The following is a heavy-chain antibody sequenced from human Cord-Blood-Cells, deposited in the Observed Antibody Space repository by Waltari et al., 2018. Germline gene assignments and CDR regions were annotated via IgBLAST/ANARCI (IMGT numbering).Heavy chain of an antibody. Sequence: EVQLVVSGGGLVQPGRYLRLSCAASGFTFDDYDMHWVRQAPGKGLEWVSGISWNSGSIGYADSVKGRFTISRDNAKNSLYLQMNSLRAEDTALYYCAKDGKWNYGRGDAFDIWGQGTMVTVSS. CDR2: ISWNSGSI. D-gene: IGHD1-7*01. CDR1: GFTFDDYD. J-gene: IGHJ3*02. V-gene: IGHV3-9*01. CDR3: AKDGKWNYGRGDAFDI.